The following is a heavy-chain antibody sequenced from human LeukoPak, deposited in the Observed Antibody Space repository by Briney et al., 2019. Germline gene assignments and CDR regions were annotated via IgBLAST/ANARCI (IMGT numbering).Heavy chain of an antibody. V-gene: IGHV4-4*07. CDR1: GGSITSYY. CDR3: AREFSGTSIAARVFDS. CDR2: IHTSGST. D-gene: IGHD6-6*01. J-gene: IGHJ4*02. Sequence: SETLSLTCTVSGGSITSYYWTYIRQPAGKGLEWIGRIHTSGSTDYNPSLKSRVTMSVDTSKNQFSLNLSSVTAADTAMYYCAREFSGTSIAARVFDSWGQGTLVTVSS.